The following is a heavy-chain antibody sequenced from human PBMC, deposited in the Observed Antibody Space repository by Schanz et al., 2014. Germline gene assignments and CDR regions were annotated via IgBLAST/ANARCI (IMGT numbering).Heavy chain of an antibody. D-gene: IGHD3-3*01. J-gene: IGHJ4*02. CDR2: IDPNSGGT. CDR1: GHTLSAYY. Sequence: QVQLVQSGADVKKPGASVKVSCKASGHTLSAYYIHWIRQAPGQGLEWMGSIDPNSGGTNYAQKFQGRVTMTSDPSITTVYMEVNSLTSDDTAVFYCARTASHDVWRGYIPHYAFDLWGRGTLVTVSS. V-gene: IGHV1-2*02. CDR3: ARTASHDVWRGYIPHYAFDL.